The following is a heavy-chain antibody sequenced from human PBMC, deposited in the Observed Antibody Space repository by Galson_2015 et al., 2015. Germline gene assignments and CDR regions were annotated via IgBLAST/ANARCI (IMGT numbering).Heavy chain of an antibody. CDR3: LKGGWGTTFDS. J-gene: IGHJ4*02. Sequence: SLRLSCAASGFTFSRSAMTWVRQAPGKGLEWVSGISGSGLDGASRISGSGATTYYTDSVKGRFTISRDNSKNTLYLQVSSLRADDAAVYYCLKGGWGTTFDSWGQGTLVTVSS. CDR2: ISGSGLDGASRISGSGATT. V-gene: IGHV3-23*01. D-gene: IGHD6-19*01. CDR1: GFTFSRSA.